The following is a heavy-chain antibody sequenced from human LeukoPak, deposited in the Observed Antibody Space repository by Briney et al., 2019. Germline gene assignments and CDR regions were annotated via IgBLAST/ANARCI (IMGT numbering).Heavy chain of an antibody. Sequence: AASVKVSCKASGYTFTSYAMNWVRQAPGLGLEWMGWINTNTGNPTYAQDFTGRFVFSLDTSVSTAYLQINSLKAEDTAVYYCATPGQLVGDEEYFHHWGQGTFVTVSS. CDR1: GYTFTSYA. CDR3: ATPGQLVGDEEYFHH. CDR2: INTNTGNP. D-gene: IGHD6-13*01. J-gene: IGHJ1*01. V-gene: IGHV7-4-1*02.